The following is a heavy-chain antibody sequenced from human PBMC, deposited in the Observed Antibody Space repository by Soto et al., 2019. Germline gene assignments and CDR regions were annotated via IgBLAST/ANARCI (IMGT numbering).Heavy chain of an antibody. D-gene: IGHD3-10*01. CDR3: TRAGDYYYYDGMDV. V-gene: IGHV4-59*01. CDR1: GGSISSYY. J-gene: IGHJ6*02. Sequence: SETLSLTCTVSGGSISSYYWSWIRQPPGKGLEWIGNIYYSGSTNYNPSLKSRVTISVDTSKNQFSLKLSSVTAADTAVYSCTRAGDYYYYDGMDVWGQGTTVTVSS. CDR2: IYYSGST.